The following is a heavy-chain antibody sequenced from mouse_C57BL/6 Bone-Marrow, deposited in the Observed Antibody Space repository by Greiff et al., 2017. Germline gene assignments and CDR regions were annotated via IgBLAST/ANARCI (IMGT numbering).Heavy chain of an antibody. CDR1: GFNIKDDY. Sequence: VQLKESGAELVRPGASVKLSCTASGFNIKDDYMHWVKQRPEQGLEWIGWIDPENGDTEYASKFQGKATITADTSSNTAYLQLSSLTSEDTAVYYCTTRSTPLSGFAYWGQGNRVTVSA. D-gene: IGHD2-1*01. CDR2: IDPENGDT. CDR3: TTRSTPLSGFAY. J-gene: IGHJ3*01. V-gene: IGHV14-4*01.